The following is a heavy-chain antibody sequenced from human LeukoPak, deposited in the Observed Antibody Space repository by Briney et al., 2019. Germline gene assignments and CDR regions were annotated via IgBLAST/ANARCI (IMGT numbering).Heavy chain of an antibody. CDR3: ARENFWSGYYTWFDP. CDR2: IWYDGSNK. Sequence: PGGSLRLSCAASGFTFSSYGMHWVRQAPGKGLEWVAVIWYDGSNKYYADSVKGRFTISRDNSKNTLYLQMNSLRAEDTAVYYCARENFWSGYYTWFDPWGQGTLVTVSS. CDR1: GFTFSSYG. D-gene: IGHD3-3*01. V-gene: IGHV3-33*01. J-gene: IGHJ5*02.